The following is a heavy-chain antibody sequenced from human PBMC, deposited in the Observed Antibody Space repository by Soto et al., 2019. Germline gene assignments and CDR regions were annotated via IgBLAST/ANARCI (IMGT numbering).Heavy chain of an antibody. J-gene: IGHJ3*02. Sequence: NPSETLSLTCTVSGGSISSGDYYWSWIRQPPGKGLEWIGYIYYSGSTYSNPSLKSRLTISVDTSKNQFSLKLSSVTAADTAVYYCARDRYYDSRWWAFDIWGQGTMVTVSS. D-gene: IGHD3-22*01. V-gene: IGHV4-30-4*01. CDR2: IYYSGST. CDR3: ARDRYYDSRWWAFDI. CDR1: GGSISSGDYY.